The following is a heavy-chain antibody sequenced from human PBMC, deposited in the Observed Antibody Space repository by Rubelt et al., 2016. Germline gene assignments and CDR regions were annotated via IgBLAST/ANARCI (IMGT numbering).Heavy chain of an antibody. CDR3: ARLGGSGYYYYYFDY. J-gene: IGHJ4*02. Sequence: PPGKGLEWIGYIYYSGSTNYNPSLKSRVTISVDTSKNQFSLKLSSVTAADTAVYYCARLGGSGYYYYYFDYWGQGTLVTVSS. V-gene: IGHV4-61*07. CDR2: IYYSGST. D-gene: IGHD3-22*01.